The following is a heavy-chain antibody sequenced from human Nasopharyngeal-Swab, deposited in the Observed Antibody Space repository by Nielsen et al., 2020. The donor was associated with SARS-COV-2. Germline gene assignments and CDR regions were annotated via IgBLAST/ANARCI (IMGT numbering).Heavy chain of an antibody. V-gene: IGHV3-23*01. D-gene: IGHD3-10*01. Sequence: GGSLSLSCAASGFTFSSYCMHWVRQTPGKGLEWVSGVSGGDDYTYYADSVKGRFTITRDNSKKTVYLQMNSLRAEDSAIYYCARSGGSAWFDPWGQGTLVTVSS. CDR2: VSGGDDYT. CDR1: GFTFSSYC. CDR3: ARSGGSAWFDP. J-gene: IGHJ5*02.